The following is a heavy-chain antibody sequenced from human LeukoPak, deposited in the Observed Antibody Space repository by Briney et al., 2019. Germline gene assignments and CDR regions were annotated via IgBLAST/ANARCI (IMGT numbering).Heavy chain of an antibody. Sequence: ASVKVSCKASGYTFTGYYMHWVRQAPGQGLEWMGWINPNSGGTNYAQKFQGRVTMTEDTSTDTAYMEIKSLTFEDTAVYYCAKGPSGSDYDWYFDLWGRGTLITVSS. CDR3: AKGPSGSDYDWYFDL. CDR1: GYTFTGYY. V-gene: IGHV1-2*02. D-gene: IGHD4-17*01. J-gene: IGHJ2*01. CDR2: INPNSGGT.